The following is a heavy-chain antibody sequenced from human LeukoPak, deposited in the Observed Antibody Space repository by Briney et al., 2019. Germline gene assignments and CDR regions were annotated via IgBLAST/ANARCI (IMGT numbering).Heavy chain of an antibody. Sequence: GGSLRLSCVASGITFSSYEMNWVRQAPGKGLEWISCISSSGGPIYYADSVKGRFTISRDNAKNSLYLQMNSLRVEDTAVYYCARGFRDTAMFLDYWGQGTLDTVSS. J-gene: IGHJ4*02. CDR2: ISSSGGPI. CDR3: ARGFRDTAMFLDY. CDR1: GITFSSYE. V-gene: IGHV3-48*03. D-gene: IGHD5-18*01.